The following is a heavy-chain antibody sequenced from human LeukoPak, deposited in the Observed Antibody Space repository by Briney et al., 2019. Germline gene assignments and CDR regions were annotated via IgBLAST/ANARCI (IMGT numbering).Heavy chain of an antibody. CDR2: INPSGGST. V-gene: IGHV1-46*01. CDR3: ARSYSNTSPFDY. J-gene: IGHJ4*02. Sequence: ASVKVSCKASGYTFTNYYMHWVRQAHGQGLEWMGIINPSGGSTSYAQKFQGRVTMTRDTSTSTVYMELSSLRSEDTAVYYCARSYSNTSPFDYWGQGTLVTVSS. CDR1: GYTFTNYY. D-gene: IGHD6-6*01.